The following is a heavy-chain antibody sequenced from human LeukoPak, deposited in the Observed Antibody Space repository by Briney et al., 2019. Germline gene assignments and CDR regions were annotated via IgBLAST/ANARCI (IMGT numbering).Heavy chain of an antibody. J-gene: IGHJ6*02. D-gene: IGHD4-11*01. CDR3: ARDLEYSTYTLYYCYYGMDV. CDR1: GFTIGDYD. V-gene: IGHV3-49*03. CDR2: ISSKAYGGTT. Sequence: GGSLRLSCTASGFTIGDYDMSWFRQAPGKGLEWVGFISSKAYGGTTEYAASVKGRFTISRDDSKSIAYLQINSLRAEDTAVYYCARDLEYSTYTLYYCYYGMDVWGQGTTVTVSS.